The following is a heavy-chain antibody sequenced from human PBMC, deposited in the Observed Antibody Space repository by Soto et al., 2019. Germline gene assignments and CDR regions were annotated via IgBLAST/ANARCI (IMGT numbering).Heavy chain of an antibody. CDR3: ARLPVYCGGDCWGGNRFDP. Sequence: PGESLKISCKGSGYSFTSYWIGWVRQMPGKGLEWMGIIYPGDSDTRYSPSFQGQVTIAVDKSISTAYLQWSSLKASDTAMYYWARLPVYCGGDCWGGNRFDPWGQGTLVTVSS. J-gene: IGHJ5*02. CDR1: GYSFTSYW. V-gene: IGHV5-51*01. CDR2: IYPGDSDT. D-gene: IGHD2-21*02.